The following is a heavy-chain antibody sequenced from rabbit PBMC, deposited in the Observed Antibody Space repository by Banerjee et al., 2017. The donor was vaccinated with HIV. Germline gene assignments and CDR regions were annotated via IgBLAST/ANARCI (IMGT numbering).Heavy chain of an antibody. J-gene: IGHJ4*01. D-gene: IGHD1-1*01. CDR2: IYAGKGST. Sequence: QLKETGGGLVQPGGSLTLSCKASGFDFSSYYMSWVRQAPGKGLEWIGIIYAGKGSTDYASWVNGRFTISSDNAQNTVDLQMTSLTAADTATYFCARDLDASITGYAFNLWGQGTLVTVS. CDR3: ARDLDASITGYAFNL. V-gene: IGHV1S7*01. CDR1: GFDFSSYY.